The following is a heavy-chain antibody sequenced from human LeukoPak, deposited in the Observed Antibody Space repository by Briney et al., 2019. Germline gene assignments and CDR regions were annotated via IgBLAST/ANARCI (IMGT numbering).Heavy chain of an antibody. CDR1: GYSIRGDY. J-gene: IGHJ4*02. Sequence: TSSETLSLRCTVAGYSIRGDYWSWIRQPPGKRREGSGYIYYTGNTTYNPSLKSRVTMSIDTSRKLFSLRLTSVPAADTAVYFCARHPGASFDSWGQGNLVTVSS. V-gene: IGHV4-59*08. D-gene: IGHD7-27*01. CDR3: ARHPGASFDS. CDR2: IYYTGNT.